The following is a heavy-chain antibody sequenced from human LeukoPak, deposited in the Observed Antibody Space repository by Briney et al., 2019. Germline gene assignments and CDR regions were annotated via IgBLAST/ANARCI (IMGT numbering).Heavy chain of an antibody. J-gene: IGHJ4*02. D-gene: IGHD2-8*01. CDR2: ISGSGGST. Sequence: GGSLRLSCAASGFSLSSYAMSWVRQAPGKGLEWVSAISGSGGSTYYADSVKGRFTISRDNSKNTLYLQMNSLRAEDTAVYYCAKDYIPGVLNYWGQGTLVTVSS. CDR1: GFSLSSYA. CDR3: AKDYIPGVLNY. V-gene: IGHV3-23*01.